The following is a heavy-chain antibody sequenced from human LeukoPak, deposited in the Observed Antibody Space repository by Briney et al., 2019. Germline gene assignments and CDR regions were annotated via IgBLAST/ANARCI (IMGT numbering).Heavy chain of an antibody. D-gene: IGHD1-26*01. CDR3: ALPYSEISADRNRVDY. V-gene: IGHV3-74*01. CDR2: INSDGSST. CDR1: GFTFSSFW. J-gene: IGHJ4*02. Sequence: GGSLRLSCAASGFTFSSFWMHWVRQGPGKGLVWVSRINSDGSSTNYGDSVKGRFTISRDNAKNTLYLEMNRLTAEDTAVYYCALPYSEISADRNRVDYWGQGTLVTVSS.